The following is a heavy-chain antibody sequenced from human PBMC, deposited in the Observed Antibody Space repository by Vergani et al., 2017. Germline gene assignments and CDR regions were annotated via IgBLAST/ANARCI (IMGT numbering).Heavy chain of an antibody. Sequence: QVQLQESGPGLVKPSETLSLTCTVSGGSISSYYWSWIRQPPGKGLEWIGYIYYSGSNNYNPSLKSRVTISVDTSKNQFSLKLSSVTAADTAVYYWARLAVAGDWYFDLWGRGTLVTVSS. D-gene: IGHD6-19*01. CDR2: IYYSGSN. J-gene: IGHJ2*01. CDR3: ARLAVAGDWYFDL. V-gene: IGHV4-59*08. CDR1: GGSISSYY.